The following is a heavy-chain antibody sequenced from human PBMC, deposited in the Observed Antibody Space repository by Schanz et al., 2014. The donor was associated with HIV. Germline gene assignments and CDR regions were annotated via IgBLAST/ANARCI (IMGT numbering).Heavy chain of an antibody. D-gene: IGHD2-8*01. J-gene: IGHJ6*02. CDR3: ANSGYCISGICYTRGDGMDV. Sequence: QVQLVESGGGVVQPGKSLRLSCAASGFTFSSYGMHWVRQAPGKGLEWVAVIWYDGSNKYYADSVKGRFTISRDTSKNTLFLQMNSLRAEDTAVYYCANSGYCISGICYTRGDGMDVWGQGTTVTVSS. CDR2: IWYDGSNK. CDR1: GFTFSSYG. V-gene: IGHV3-33*06.